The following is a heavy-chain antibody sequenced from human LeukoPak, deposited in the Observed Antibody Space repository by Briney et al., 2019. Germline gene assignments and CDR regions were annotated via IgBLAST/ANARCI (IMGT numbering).Heavy chain of an antibody. CDR2: INPNSGGT. D-gene: IGHD3-10*01. J-gene: IGHJ4*02. CDR3: ARNYLSGRNQIDY. CDR1: GYTFTSYG. V-gene: IGHV1-2*02. Sequence: ASVKVSCKASGYTFTSYGISWVRQAPGQGLEWMGWINPNSGGTNYAQKFQGRVTVTRDTSLSTAYMELSRLGSDDTAVYYCARNYLSGRNQIDYWGQGTLVTVSS.